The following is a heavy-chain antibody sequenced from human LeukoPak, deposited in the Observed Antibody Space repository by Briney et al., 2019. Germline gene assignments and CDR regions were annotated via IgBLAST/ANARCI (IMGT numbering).Heavy chain of an antibody. V-gene: IGHV4-34*01. CDR2: INHSGST. J-gene: IGHJ4*02. D-gene: IGHD3-3*01. CDR1: GGSFSGYY. Sequence: SETLSLTCAVYGGSFSGYYWSWIRQPPGKGLEWIWEINHSGSTNYNPSLKSRVTISVDTSKNQFSLKLNSVTAADTAVYYCATFRIFGVVIPDCYFDYWGQGTLVTVSS. CDR3: ATFRIFGVVIPDCYFDY.